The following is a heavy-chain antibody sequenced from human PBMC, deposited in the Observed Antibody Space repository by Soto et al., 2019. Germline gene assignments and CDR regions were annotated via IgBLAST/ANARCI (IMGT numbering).Heavy chain of an antibody. V-gene: IGHV4-4*07. D-gene: IGHD3-3*01. CDR1: GGSISSYY. CDR3: ARLLASYDFWTRFDT. CDR2: IYTSGST. Sequence: SETLSLTCTVSGGSISSYYWSWIRQPAGKGLEWIGRIYTSGSTNYNPSLKSRVTMSVDTSKNQFSLKLSSVTAADTAVYYCARLLASYDFWTRFDTWGQGTLVTVSS. J-gene: IGHJ5*02.